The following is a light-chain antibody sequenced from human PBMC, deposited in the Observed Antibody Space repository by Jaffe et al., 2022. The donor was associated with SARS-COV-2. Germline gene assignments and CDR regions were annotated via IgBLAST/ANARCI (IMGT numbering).Light chain of an antibody. J-gene: IGKJ3*01. CDR3: QQYDSSPPTT. Sequence: EIVLTQSPGTLSLSPGERATLSCRASQSISSSYLAWYQQRPGQAPRLLIYGASSRASGIPDRFSGSGSGTDFSLTISRLEPEDFAVYYCQQYDSSPPTTFGPGTKVDIK. V-gene: IGKV3-20*01. CDR2: GAS. CDR1: QSISSSY.